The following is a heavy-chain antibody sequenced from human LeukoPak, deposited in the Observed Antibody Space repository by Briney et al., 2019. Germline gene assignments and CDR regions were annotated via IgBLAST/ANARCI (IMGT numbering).Heavy chain of an antibody. D-gene: IGHD5-18*01. J-gene: IGHJ4*02. Sequence: ASVKVSCKASGYTFTSHGISWVRQAPGQGLEWMGWVSTYNGNTNYVPTYQGRVTMTTDTSTSTAYMELRSLRSDDTGVYYCARDVDTATDQINDYWGQGTLVTVSS. CDR1: GYTFTSHG. CDR3: ARDVDTATDQINDY. V-gene: IGHV1-18*04. CDR2: VSTYNGNT.